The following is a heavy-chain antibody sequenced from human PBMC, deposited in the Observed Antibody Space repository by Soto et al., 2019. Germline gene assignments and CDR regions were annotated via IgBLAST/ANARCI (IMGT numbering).Heavy chain of an antibody. D-gene: IGHD6-13*01. J-gene: IGHJ4*02. Sequence: PGGSLRLSCAASGFTFSSYGMHWVRRAPGKGLEWVAVISYDGSNKYYADSVKGRFTISRDNSKNTLYLQMNSLRAEDTAVYYCAQAGYSSSWFHDYWGQGTLVTDSS. CDR2: ISYDGSNK. CDR1: GFTFSSYG. CDR3: AQAGYSSSWFHDY. V-gene: IGHV3-30*18.